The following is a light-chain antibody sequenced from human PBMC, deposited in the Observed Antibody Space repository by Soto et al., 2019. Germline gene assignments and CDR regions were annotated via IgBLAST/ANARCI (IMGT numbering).Light chain of an antibody. CDR2: KAS. CDR3: QHYNSYSGA. V-gene: IGKV1-5*03. CDR1: QSISNW. Sequence: DIQMTQSPSTLSASVGDRVTITCRASQSISNWLAWHQQKPGKVPKLLIYKASTLKSGVPSRFSGSGSGTEFSLAIRSLQPDDFATYYCQHYNSYSGAFCQGTKLDIK. J-gene: IGKJ1*01.